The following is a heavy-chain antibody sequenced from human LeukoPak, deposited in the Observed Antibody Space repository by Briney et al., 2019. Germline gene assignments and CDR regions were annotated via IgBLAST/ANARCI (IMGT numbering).Heavy chain of an antibody. Sequence: GGSLRLSCAASGFTFRNYAMNWVRQAPGKGLEWVSGISPSGDITYYTDSVRGRFTISRDNFKNTLSLQVNSLRAEDTAMYYCAKDDDWGRYKHWGQGTLVTVSS. CDR2: ISPSGDIT. CDR3: AKDDDWGRYKH. CDR1: GFTFRNYA. J-gene: IGHJ1*01. V-gene: IGHV3-23*01. D-gene: IGHD3-16*01.